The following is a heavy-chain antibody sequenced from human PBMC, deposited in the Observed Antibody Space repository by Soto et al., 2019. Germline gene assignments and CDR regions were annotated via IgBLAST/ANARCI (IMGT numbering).Heavy chain of an antibody. J-gene: IGHJ4*02. V-gene: IGHV3-23*01. CDR1: GLTFRNYA. CDR2: ILVGGST. Sequence: PGGSLRLSCAASGLTFRNYAMSWVRQAPGKGLEWVSTILVGGSTHYPDSVKGRFTISRDNSKNTVFLQMNSLRAEDTAVYHCAQGRRYDVWSGYPHLIDYWGQGALVTVSS. D-gene: IGHD3-3*01. CDR3: AQGRRYDVWSGYPHLIDY.